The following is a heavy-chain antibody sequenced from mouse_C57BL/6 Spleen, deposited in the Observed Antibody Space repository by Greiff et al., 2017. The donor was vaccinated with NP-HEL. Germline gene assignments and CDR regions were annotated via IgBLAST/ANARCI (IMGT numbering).Heavy chain of an antibody. Sequence: QVQLQQPGAELVKPGASVKMSCKASGYTFTSYWITWVKQRPGQGLEWIGDIYPGSGSTNYNEKFKSKATLTVDTSSSTAYMQLSSLTSEDSAVYYCARVYGNYPFWYFDVWGTGTTVTVSS. J-gene: IGHJ1*03. V-gene: IGHV1-55*01. CDR2: IYPGSGST. CDR1: GYTFTSYW. CDR3: ARVYGNYPFWYFDV. D-gene: IGHD2-1*01.